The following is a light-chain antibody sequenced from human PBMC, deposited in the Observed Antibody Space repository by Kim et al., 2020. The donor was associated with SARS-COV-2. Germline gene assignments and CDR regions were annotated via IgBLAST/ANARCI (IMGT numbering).Light chain of an antibody. CDR3: QKYYRVLLT. Sequence: DIVMTQSPDSLAVPLGETATINCKSSQSVLYNSNNKYYLAWYQQRPGQPPKLLIYWASTRQSGVPDRFSGSGSGTDFTLTISRLQAEDVAVYYCQKYYRVLLTFGGGTKVDIK. CDR2: WAS. J-gene: IGKJ4*01. CDR1: QSVLYNSNNKYY. V-gene: IGKV4-1*01.